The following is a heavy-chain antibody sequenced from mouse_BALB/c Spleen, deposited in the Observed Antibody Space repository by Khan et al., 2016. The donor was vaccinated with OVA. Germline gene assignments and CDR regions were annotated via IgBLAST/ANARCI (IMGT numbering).Heavy chain of an antibody. J-gene: IGHJ3*01. CDR3: ARHGYGGFAY. CDR2: IIPNSGGT. CDR1: GYTFSDYN. Sequence: VQLQQSGPELVKPGASVKIPCKASGYTFSDYNMAWVRQTHGKSLEWIGDIIPNSGGTFYSQKFKGKATLTVNKSSNTAYMELRSLTSEDTAVXYCARHGYGGFAYWGKGSLVIVSA. D-gene: IGHD2-2*01. V-gene: IGHV1-18*01.